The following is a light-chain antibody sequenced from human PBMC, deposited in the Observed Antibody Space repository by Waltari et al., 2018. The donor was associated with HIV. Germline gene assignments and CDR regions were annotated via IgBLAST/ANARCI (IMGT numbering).Light chain of an antibody. Sequence: QAVLTQPPSAPGPPGQRITISCSGSSSNIGSDAVNWYQQLPGTAPKPLIYNNNQRPSGVPDRFSASKSGTSASLAISGLQSEDEADYYCATWDHRLNGWVFGGGTKLTVL. CDR2: NNN. CDR1: SSNIGSDA. CDR3: ATWDHRLNGWV. J-gene: IGLJ3*02. V-gene: IGLV1-44*01.